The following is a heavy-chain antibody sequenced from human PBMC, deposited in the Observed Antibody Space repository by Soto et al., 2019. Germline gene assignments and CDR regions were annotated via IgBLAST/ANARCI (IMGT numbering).Heavy chain of an antibody. CDR3: AKDTSPGVSASSSDY. V-gene: IGHV3-30*18. CDR1: GFTFSSFG. D-gene: IGHD2-2*01. CDR2: ISDDGSDE. Sequence: QVQLVESGGGVVQPGRSLRLSCAASGFTFSSFGMHWVRQAPGKGLEWVALISDDGSDEYYRDSVKGRFTISRDNSKNTLFLQVNSLRPEDTAVYYRAKDTSPGVSASSSDYWGQGALVTVSS. J-gene: IGHJ4*02.